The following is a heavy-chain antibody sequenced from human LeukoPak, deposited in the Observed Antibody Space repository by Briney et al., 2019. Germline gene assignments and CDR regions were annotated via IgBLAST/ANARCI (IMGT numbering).Heavy chain of an antibody. Sequence: PSETLSLTCAVYGGSFSGYYWSWIRQPPGKGLGWIGEINHSGSTNYNPSLKSRVTISVDTSKNQFSLKLSSVTAADTAVYYCARLKGARIVWGQGTLVTVSS. V-gene: IGHV4-34*01. J-gene: IGHJ4*02. CDR3: ARLKGARIV. CDR1: GGSFSGYY. CDR2: INHSGST. D-gene: IGHD2/OR15-2a*01.